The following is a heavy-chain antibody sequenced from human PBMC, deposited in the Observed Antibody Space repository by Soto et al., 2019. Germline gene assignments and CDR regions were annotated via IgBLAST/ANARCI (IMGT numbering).Heavy chain of an antibody. Sequence: SETLSLTCTVSGGSISSGGYYWSWNRQHPGKGLEWIGYIYYSGSTYYNPSLKSRVTISVDTSKNQFSLKLSSVTAADTAVYYCARDRTDCSGGSCYHLATSWGQGTLVTVSS. J-gene: IGHJ4*02. V-gene: IGHV4-31*03. CDR2: IYYSGST. CDR3: ARDRTDCSGGSCYHLATS. CDR1: GGSISSGGYY. D-gene: IGHD2-15*01.